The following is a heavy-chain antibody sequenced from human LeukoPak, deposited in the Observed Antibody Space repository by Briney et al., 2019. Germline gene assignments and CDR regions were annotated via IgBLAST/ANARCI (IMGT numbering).Heavy chain of an antibody. Sequence: GASVKVSCKASGYTFTGYYMHWVRQAPGQGLEWMGRINPNSGGTNYAQKFQGRVTMTRDTSISTAYMELSRLRSDDTAVYYCASPVKYYDTWSGYPPFDYWGQGTLVTVSS. J-gene: IGHJ4*02. D-gene: IGHD3-3*01. CDR3: ASPVKYYDTWSGYPPFDY. V-gene: IGHV1-2*06. CDR1: GYTFTGYY. CDR2: INPNSGGT.